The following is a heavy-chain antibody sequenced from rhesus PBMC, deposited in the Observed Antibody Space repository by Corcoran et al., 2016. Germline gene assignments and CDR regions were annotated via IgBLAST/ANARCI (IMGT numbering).Heavy chain of an antibody. V-gene: IGHV4S7*01. CDR1: GGSISGGYG. J-gene: IGHJ4*01. CDR2: IFVSIGST. CDR3: ARRPASSGLDY. D-gene: IGHD6-31*01. Sequence: QVQLQESGPGLVKPSETLSLTCAVSGGSISGGYGWSWIRQPPGNGLEWIWLIFVSIGSTYYNPSLTIRLTISRDTSKNQISLKLNSVTAADTAVYYCARRPASSGLDYWGQGVLVTVSS.